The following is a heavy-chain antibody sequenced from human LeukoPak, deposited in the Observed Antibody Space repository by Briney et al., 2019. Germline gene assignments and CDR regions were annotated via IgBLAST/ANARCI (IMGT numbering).Heavy chain of an antibody. CDR3: ARPRRDGYNYFDY. V-gene: IGHV3-48*02. Sequence: GRSLRLSCTGSGFMFSSYSMNWVRQAPGKGLEWVSYISSSSSTIYYADSVKGRFTISRDNAKNSLYLQMNSLRDEDTAVYYCARPRRDGYNYFDYWGQGTLVTVSS. CDR2: ISSSSSTI. D-gene: IGHD5-24*01. J-gene: IGHJ4*02. CDR1: GFMFSSYS.